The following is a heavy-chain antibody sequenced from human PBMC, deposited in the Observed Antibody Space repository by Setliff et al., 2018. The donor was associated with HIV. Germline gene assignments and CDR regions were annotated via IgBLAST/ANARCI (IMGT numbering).Heavy chain of an antibody. Sequence: GASVKVSCKASGYTFSSYGISWVRQAPGQGLEWMGWISAFSGETNYAEKIQGRVTMTTDTSTSTAYMELRSLRSDDTAVYYCARAPKTRSGILDHWGQGNLVTVSS. D-gene: IGHD3-3*01. V-gene: IGHV1-18*04. J-gene: IGHJ4*02. CDR3: ARAPKTRSGILDH. CDR1: GYTFSSYG. CDR2: ISAFSGET.